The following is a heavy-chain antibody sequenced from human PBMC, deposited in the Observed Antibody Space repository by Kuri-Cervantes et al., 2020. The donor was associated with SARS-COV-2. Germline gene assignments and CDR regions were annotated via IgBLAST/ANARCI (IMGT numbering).Heavy chain of an antibody. CDR3: ASGAVADLFDY. CDR2: IIPILGIA. V-gene: IGHV1-69*02. Sequence: SVKVSCKASGGTFSSYTISWVRQAPGQGLEWMGRIIPILGIANYAQKFQGRVTITADKPTSTAYMELSSLRSEDTAVYYCASGAVADLFDYWGQGTLVTVSS. J-gene: IGHJ4*02. D-gene: IGHD6-19*01. CDR1: GGTFSSYT.